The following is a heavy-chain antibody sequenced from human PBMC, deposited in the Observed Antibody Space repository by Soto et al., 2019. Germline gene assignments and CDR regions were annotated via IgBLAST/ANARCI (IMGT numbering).Heavy chain of an antibody. J-gene: IGHJ6*02. D-gene: IGHD6-13*01. CDR2: IWYDGSNK. CDR3: AKSFEQLVRYIYYGMDV. Sequence: GGSLRLSCAASGFTFSSYGMHWVRQAPGKGLEWVAVIWYDGSNKYYADSVKGRFTISRDNSKNTLYLQMNSLRAEDTAVYYCAKSFEQLVRYIYYGMDVWGQGTTVTVSS. V-gene: IGHV3-33*06. CDR1: GFTFSSYG.